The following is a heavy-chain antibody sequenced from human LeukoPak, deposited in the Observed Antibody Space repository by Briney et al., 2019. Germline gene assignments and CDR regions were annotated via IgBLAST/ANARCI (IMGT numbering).Heavy chain of an antibody. Sequence: SETLSLTCTVSGGSISGYYWSWIRQPPGKGLEWIGHISYSGSTRYNSSLNSRVTISVDTSKNQFSLKLTSVTAADTAVYYCARDSGTTGEVKFDPWGQGTLVTVSS. CDR1: GGSISGYY. D-gene: IGHD3-10*01. CDR2: ISYSGST. CDR3: ARDSGTTGEVKFDP. V-gene: IGHV4-59*12. J-gene: IGHJ5*02.